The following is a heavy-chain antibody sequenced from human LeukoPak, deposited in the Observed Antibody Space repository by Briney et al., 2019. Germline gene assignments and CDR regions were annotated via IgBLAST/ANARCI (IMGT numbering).Heavy chain of an antibody. D-gene: IGHD3-22*01. CDR3: ARDRYDSSGIFDY. CDR2: IKQDGSEK. J-gene: IGHJ4*02. CDR1: GFTFSSYW. V-gene: IGHV3-7*01. Sequence: GGSLRLSCAASGFTFSSYWMSWVRQAPGKGLEWVANIKQDGSEKYYVDSVKGRLTISRDNAKNSLYLQMNSLRAEDTAVYYCARDRYDSSGIFDYWGQGTLVAVSS.